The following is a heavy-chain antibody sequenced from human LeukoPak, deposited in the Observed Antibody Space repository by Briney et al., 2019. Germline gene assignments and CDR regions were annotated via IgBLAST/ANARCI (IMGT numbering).Heavy chain of an antibody. J-gene: IGHJ4*02. Sequence: ASVKVSCKASGYTFTSYYMHWVRQAPGQGLEWMGIINPSGGSTSYAQKFQGRVTMTEDTYTDTVYMELRSLRSEDTAMYYCATYQYIWRYFDYWGQGTLVTVSS. CDR2: INPSGGST. CDR3: ATYQYIWRYFDY. V-gene: IGHV1-46*01. D-gene: IGHD1-1*01. CDR1: GYTFTSYY.